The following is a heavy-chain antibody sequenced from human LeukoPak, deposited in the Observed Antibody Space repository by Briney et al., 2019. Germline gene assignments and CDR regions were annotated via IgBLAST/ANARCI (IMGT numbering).Heavy chain of an antibody. Sequence: GGSLRLSCAASGFIFSDHWVLWVRQAPGKGLEWVAKINPDGSAKTYVDSVKGRFTISRDNAKNSLYLQMNSLRAEATALYSCARDPRWRFDYWGQGTLVTVSS. CDR3: ARDPRWRFDY. J-gene: IGHJ4*02. CDR1: GFIFSDHW. CDR2: INPDGSAK. D-gene: IGHD3-16*02. V-gene: IGHV3-7*04.